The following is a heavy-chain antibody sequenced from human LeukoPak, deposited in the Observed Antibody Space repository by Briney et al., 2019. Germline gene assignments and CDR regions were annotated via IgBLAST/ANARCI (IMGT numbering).Heavy chain of an antibody. V-gene: IGHV3-30*18. J-gene: IGHJ6*02. CDR2: ISYDGSNK. CDR3: AKDRSGRHYYYGMDV. Sequence: GGSLRLSCTASAFTFSNYYMSWVRQAPGKGLEWVAVISYDGSNKYYADSVKGRFTISRDNSKNTLYLQMNSLRAEDTAVYYCAKDRSGRHYYYGMDVWGQGTSVTVSS. D-gene: IGHD3-16*02. CDR1: AFTFSNYY.